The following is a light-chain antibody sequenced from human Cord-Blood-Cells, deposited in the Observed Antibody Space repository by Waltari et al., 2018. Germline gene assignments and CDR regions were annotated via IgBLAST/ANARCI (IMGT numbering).Light chain of an antibody. CDR2: AAS. Sequence: DIQLTQSPSFLSASVGDRVTITCRASQGISSYLSCYQQKPGKAPKLLIYAASTLQSGVPSRCSGSGSGTEFTLTISSLQPEDFATYYCQQLNSYPLFGPGTKVDIK. CDR3: QQLNSYPL. J-gene: IGKJ3*01. CDR1: QGISSY. V-gene: IGKV1-9*01.